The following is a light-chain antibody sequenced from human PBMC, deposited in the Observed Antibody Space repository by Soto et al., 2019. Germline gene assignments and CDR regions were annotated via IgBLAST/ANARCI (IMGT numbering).Light chain of an antibody. CDR3: QQYGNSPGT. V-gene: IGKV3-20*01. J-gene: IGKJ1*01. CDR1: QSVRSSF. CDR2: GAS. Sequence: EPVSTHSPGSLSFSPVERATLSFTSSQSVRSSFLAWYQQKPGQAPRLLIYGASSRATGIPDRFSGSGSGTDFTLTISRLEPEDFAVYYCQQYGNSPGTFGQGTKVDNK.